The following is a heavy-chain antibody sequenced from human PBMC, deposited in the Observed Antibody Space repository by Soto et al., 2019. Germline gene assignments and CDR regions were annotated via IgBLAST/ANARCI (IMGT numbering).Heavy chain of an antibody. CDR1: GFTFSSYA. J-gene: IGHJ4*02. D-gene: IGHD1-26*01. Sequence: ESGGGVVQPGRSLRLSCAASGFTFSSYAMHWVRQAPGKGLERVAVISYDGSNKYYADSVKGRFTISRDNSKNTLYLQMNSLRAEDTAVYYCARDRSGSYRFYFDYWGQGTLVTVSS. V-gene: IGHV3-30-3*01. CDR3: ARDRSGSYRFYFDY. CDR2: ISYDGSNK.